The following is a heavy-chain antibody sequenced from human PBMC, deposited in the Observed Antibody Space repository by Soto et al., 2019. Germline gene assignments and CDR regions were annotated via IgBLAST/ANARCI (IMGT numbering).Heavy chain of an antibody. CDR3: ARPSGSYYRYFDY. J-gene: IGHJ4*02. D-gene: IGHD1-26*01. V-gene: IGHV4-39*01. CDR2: IYYSGST. Sequence: PSETLSLTCTVSGGSISSSSYYWGWIRQPPGKWLEWIGIIYYSGSTYYNPSLKSRVTISVDTSKNQFSLKLSSVTAADTAVYYCARPSGSYYRYFDYWGQGTLVTVSS. CDR1: GGSISSSSYY.